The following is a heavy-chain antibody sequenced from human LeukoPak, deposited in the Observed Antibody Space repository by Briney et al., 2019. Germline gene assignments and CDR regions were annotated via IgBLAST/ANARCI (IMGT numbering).Heavy chain of an antibody. CDR2: ISGDGTRT. J-gene: IGHJ4*02. V-gene: IGHV3-43*02. CDR1: GFTFDDYA. Sequence: GGSLRLSCAASGFTFDDYAMHWVRQAPGKCLEWVSLISGDGTRTYYGDSVKGRFTISRDNSENSLYLQMNSLRTEDTALYHCAKESVPLAWAAGYWGQGTLVTVSS. CDR3: AKESVPLAWAAGY. D-gene: IGHD6-13*01.